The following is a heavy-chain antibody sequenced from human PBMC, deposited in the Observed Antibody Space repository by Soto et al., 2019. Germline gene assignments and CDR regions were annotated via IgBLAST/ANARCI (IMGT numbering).Heavy chain of an antibody. CDR1: GFTFSSYA. CDR3: ARKTHQQPDSYYYYGMDV. CDR2: ISYDGSNK. D-gene: IGHD6-13*01. V-gene: IGHV3-30-3*01. J-gene: IGHJ6*02. Sequence: GGSLRLSCAASGFTFSSYAMHWVRQAPGKGLEWVAVISYDGSNKYYADSVKGRFTISRDNSKNTLYLQMNSLRAEDTAVYYCARKTHQQPDSYYYYGMDVWGQGTTVTVSS.